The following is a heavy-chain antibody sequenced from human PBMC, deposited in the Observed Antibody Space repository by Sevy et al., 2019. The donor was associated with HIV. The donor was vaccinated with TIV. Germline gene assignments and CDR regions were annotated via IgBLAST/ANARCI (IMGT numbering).Heavy chain of an antibody. V-gene: IGHV3-33*01. D-gene: IGHD1-26*01. Sequence: GGSLRLSCTASGFTFSRYGMHWVRHAPGKGLEWVAVMWFDGSNKYYADSVKGRFTISRDISKNTLDLQMNSLRAEDTAVYYCARVMWEPGAFDYWGQGTLVTVSS. CDR2: MWFDGSNK. CDR1: GFTFSRYG. J-gene: IGHJ4*02. CDR3: ARVMWEPGAFDY.